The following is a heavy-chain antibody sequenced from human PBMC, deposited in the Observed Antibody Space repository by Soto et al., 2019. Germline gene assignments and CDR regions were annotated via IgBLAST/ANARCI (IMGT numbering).Heavy chain of an antibody. CDR2: INHSGST. CDR1: GGSFSGYY. CDR3: ARESTYYDSSGHSYWYFDL. D-gene: IGHD3-22*01. Sequence: QVQLQQWGAGLLKPSETLSLTCAVYGGSFSGYYWSWIRQPPGKGLEWIGEINHSGSTNYNPSLKSRVTISVDTSKNQFSLKLSSVNAADTAVYYCARESTYYDSSGHSYWYFDLWGRGTLVTVSS. V-gene: IGHV4-34*01. J-gene: IGHJ2*01.